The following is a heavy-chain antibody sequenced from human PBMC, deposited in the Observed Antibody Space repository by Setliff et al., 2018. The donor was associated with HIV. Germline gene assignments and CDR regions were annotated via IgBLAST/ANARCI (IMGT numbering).Heavy chain of an antibody. D-gene: IGHD3-9*01. V-gene: IGHV1-2*06. Sequence: ASVKVSCKASGYTFTGYFIHWVRQAPGQGLEWMGRTNPNTGDTNYAQKFQDRVTMTRDTSINTAYMELSRLRSDDTAVYYCAREYDVLTGYYISAFDIWGQGTMVTVSS. CDR1: GYTFTGYF. J-gene: IGHJ3*02. CDR3: AREYDVLTGYYISAFDI. CDR2: TNPNTGDT.